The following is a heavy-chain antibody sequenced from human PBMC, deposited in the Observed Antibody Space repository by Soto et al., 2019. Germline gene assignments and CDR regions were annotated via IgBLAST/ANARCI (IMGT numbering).Heavy chain of an antibody. CDR3: ARAMGNYYYYYYMDV. D-gene: IGHD1-26*01. Sequence: GGSLSLSCAASGLPVSSNYMSWVRQAPGKGLEWVSVIYSGGSTYYADSVRGTFTISRDNSKNTLYLQMNSLRAEDTAVYYCARAMGNYYYYYYMDVWGKGTTVTVSS. J-gene: IGHJ6*03. V-gene: IGHV3-66*01. CDR1: GLPVSSNY. CDR2: IYSGGST.